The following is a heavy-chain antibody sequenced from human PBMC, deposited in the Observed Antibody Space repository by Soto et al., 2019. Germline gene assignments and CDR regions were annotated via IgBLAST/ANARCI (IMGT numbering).Heavy chain of an antibody. CDR1: GGSISSYC. Sequence: SETLSLTCTVSGGSISSYCWSWVRQPPGKGLEWIGYIYYSGSTNYNPSLKSRVTISVDTSKNQFSLKLSSVTAADTAVYYCARRYGGNLDYWGQGTLVTVSS. D-gene: IGHD1-26*01. CDR3: ARRYGGNLDY. J-gene: IGHJ4*02. V-gene: IGHV4-59*08. CDR2: IYYSGST.